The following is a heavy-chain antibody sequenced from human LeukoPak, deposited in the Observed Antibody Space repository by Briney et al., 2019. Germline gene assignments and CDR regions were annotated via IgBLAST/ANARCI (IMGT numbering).Heavy chain of an antibody. CDR3: ARGNSRSYCSGGSCYSMDV. CDR1: GFTFSNYA. V-gene: IGHV3-30-3*01. CDR2: LSYDGSVK. Sequence: PGGSVSLSCAASGFTFSNYAMQWVRQAPGEGLEWVAALSYDGSVKYYADSVKGRFTISRDNSKNTLYLQMNSLRAEDTAVYYCARGNSRSYCSGGSCYSMDVWGQGTTVTVSS. D-gene: IGHD2-15*01. J-gene: IGHJ6*02.